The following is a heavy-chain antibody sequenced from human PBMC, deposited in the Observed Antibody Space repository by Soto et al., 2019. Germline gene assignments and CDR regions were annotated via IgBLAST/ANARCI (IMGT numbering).Heavy chain of an antibody. D-gene: IGHD2-21*01. V-gene: IGHV3-23*01. CDR2: ISGSGSST. CDR3: ANDRGAYCSSFNDH. Sequence: EVQLLESGGGLVQPGGSLRLSCAASEFTFSNYAMSWVRQAPGKGLDWVSCISGSGSSTYYADSVKGRFAISRDNSKKILYLQLIGLRAEDTALYFCANDRGAYCSSFNDHWGQGTLVTVS. CDR1: EFTFSNYA. J-gene: IGHJ4*02.